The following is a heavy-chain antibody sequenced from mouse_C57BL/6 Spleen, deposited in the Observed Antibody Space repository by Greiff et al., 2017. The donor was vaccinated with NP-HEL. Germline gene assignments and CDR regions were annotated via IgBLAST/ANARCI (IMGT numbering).Heavy chain of an antibody. D-gene: IGHD1-1*01. J-gene: IGHJ1*03. CDR3: ARVAITTVVATDWYFDV. CDR1: GFTFSSYA. Sequence: EVKLMESGGGLVKPGGSLKLSCAASGFTFSSYAMSWVRQTPEKRLEWVATISDGGSYTYYPDNVKGRFTISRDNAKNNLYLQMSHLKSEDTAMYYCARVAITTVVATDWYFDVWGTGTTVTVSS. V-gene: IGHV5-4*03. CDR2: ISDGGSYT.